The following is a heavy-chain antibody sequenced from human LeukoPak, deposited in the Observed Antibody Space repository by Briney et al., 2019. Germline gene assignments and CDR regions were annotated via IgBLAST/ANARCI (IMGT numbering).Heavy chain of an antibody. CDR1: GGSISSYY. V-gene: IGHV4-59*01. D-gene: IGHD4-17*01. J-gene: IGHJ4*02. CDR2: IYYSGST. CDR3: AREINGDYGFDY. Sequence: PSETLSLTCTVSGGSISSYYWSWIRQPPGKGLEWIGYIYYSGSTNYNPSLKSRVTISVDTSKNQFSLTLSSVTAADTAVYYCAREINGDYGFDYWGQGTLVTVSS.